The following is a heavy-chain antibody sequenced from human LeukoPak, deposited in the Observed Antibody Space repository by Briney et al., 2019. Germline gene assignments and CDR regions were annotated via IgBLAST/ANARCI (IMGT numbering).Heavy chain of an antibody. Sequence: PSETLSLTCTVSGGSISSSSYYWSWIRQPPGKGLEWIGEINHSGSTNYNPSLKSRVTISVDTSKNQFSLKLSSVTAADTAVYYCARLGYYGSTGDYWGQGTLVTVSS. J-gene: IGHJ4*02. D-gene: IGHD3-22*01. V-gene: IGHV4-39*07. CDR1: GGSISSSSYY. CDR3: ARLGYYGSTGDY. CDR2: INHSGST.